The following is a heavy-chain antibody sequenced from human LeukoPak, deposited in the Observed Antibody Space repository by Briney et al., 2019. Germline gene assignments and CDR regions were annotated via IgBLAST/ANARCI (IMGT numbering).Heavy chain of an antibody. Sequence: GASVKVSCKASGGTFSSYAISWVRQAPGQGLEWMGRIIPILGIANYAQKFQGRVTITADKSTSTAYMELSSLRSEDTAVYYCATWTTYYDSHVRFDPWGQGTLVTVSS. CDR1: GGTFSSYA. CDR3: ATWTTYYDSHVRFDP. D-gene: IGHD3-22*01. V-gene: IGHV1-69*04. J-gene: IGHJ5*02. CDR2: IIPILGIA.